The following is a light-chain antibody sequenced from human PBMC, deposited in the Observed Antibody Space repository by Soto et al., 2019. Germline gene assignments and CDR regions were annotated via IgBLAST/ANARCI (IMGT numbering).Light chain of an antibody. Sequence: DIQMTQSPSSVSASVGDRVTITCRASQGISSCLAWYQQKPGKAPKLLIYAASNLQSGVPARFSGSGSGTDFTRTISSLQPEDFATYYCQQANSIPFTFGPGTKVDIK. CDR1: QGISSC. CDR3: QQANSIPFT. CDR2: AAS. V-gene: IGKV1-12*01. J-gene: IGKJ3*01.